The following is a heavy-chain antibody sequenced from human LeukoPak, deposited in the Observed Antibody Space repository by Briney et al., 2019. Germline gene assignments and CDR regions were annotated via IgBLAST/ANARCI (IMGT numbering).Heavy chain of an antibody. CDR2: TAYSGST. D-gene: IGHD3-16*02. CDR3: ARSGGLYPSTGYSHR. CDR1: GGSISSYY. V-gene: IGHV4-59*01. Sequence: PSETLSLTCTVSGGSISSYYWSWIRQPPGKGLEWIGYTAYSGSTIHNPSLKSLVTISVNTSKNQFSLQLTSVTAADTAVYSCARSGGLYPSTGYSHRWGQGTLVTVS. J-gene: IGHJ1*01.